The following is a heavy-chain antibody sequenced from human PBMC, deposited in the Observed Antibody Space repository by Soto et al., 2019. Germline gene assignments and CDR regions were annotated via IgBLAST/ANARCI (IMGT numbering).Heavy chain of an antibody. CDR3: VKGGLDTALVNSPDAFDW. Sequence: PGGSLRLSCEASGFMFNDYGMHWVRQAPGKGLDWVAVISYDGANKYYAQSVKGRFTISRDNSKNTLFLHMDSLRREDTAVYHCVKGGLDTALVNSPDAFDWWVQGTMVTVSS. D-gene: IGHD5-18*01. J-gene: IGHJ3*01. V-gene: IGHV3-30*18. CDR2: ISYDGANK. CDR1: GFMFNDYG.